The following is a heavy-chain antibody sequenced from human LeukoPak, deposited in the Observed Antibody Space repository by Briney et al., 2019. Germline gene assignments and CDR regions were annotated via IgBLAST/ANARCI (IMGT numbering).Heavy chain of an antibody. D-gene: IGHD3-22*01. CDR3: ATSLDSSGYYDY. J-gene: IGHJ4*02. Sequence: SQTPSLTCTVSGGSISSYYWSWIRQPPGKGLEWIGYIYYSGSTNYNPSLKSRVTISVDTSKNQFSLKLSSVAAADTAVYYCATSLDSSGYYDYWGQGTLVTVSS. V-gene: IGHV4-59*01. CDR2: IYYSGST. CDR1: GGSISSYY.